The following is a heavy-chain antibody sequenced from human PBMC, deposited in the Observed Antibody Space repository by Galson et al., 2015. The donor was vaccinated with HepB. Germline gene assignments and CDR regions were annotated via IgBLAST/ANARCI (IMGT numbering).Heavy chain of an antibody. CDR2: MNPNSGNT. J-gene: IGHJ6*03. CDR1: GYTFTSYD. Sequence: SVKVSCKASGYTFTSYDINWVRQATGQGLEWMGWMNPNSGNTGYAQKFQGRVTMTRNTSISTAYMELSSLRSEDTAVYYCARTPVVPAAMFYYYYMDVWGKGTTVTVSS. CDR3: ARTPVVPAAMFYYYYMDV. V-gene: IGHV1-8*01. D-gene: IGHD2-2*01.